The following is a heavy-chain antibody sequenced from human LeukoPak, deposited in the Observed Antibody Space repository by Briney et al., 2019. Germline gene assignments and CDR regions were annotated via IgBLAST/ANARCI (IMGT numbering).Heavy chain of an antibody. J-gene: IGHJ4*02. V-gene: IGHV1-18*01. CDR2: ISTYNDNR. CDR3: ARDQEAVTAIPRY. Sequence: ASVKVSCKASGGTFSSYAISWVRQAPGQGLEWMGWISTYNDNRNYAQKLQGRVTMTTDTSTSTAYMELRSLRSDDTAMYYCARDQEAVTAIPRYWGQGTLVTVSS. D-gene: IGHD2-21*02. CDR1: GGTFSSYA.